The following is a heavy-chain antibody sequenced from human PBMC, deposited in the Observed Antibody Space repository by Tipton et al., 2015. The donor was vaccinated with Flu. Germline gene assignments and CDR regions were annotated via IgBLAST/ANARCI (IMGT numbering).Heavy chain of an antibody. CDR3: ARVISVGEANWNY. D-gene: IGHD3-16*01. CDR2: IHPNSGGT. CDR1: GYTFTDYY. Sequence: QSGAEVKKPGASVTVSCKASGYTFTDYYLHWMRQAPGQGLEWMGWIHPNSGGTKYAQKFQGRVTMTRDTSISTVYMELSRLESDDTAVYYCARVISVGEANWNYWGQGTLVTVSS. V-gene: IGHV1-2*02. J-gene: IGHJ4*02.